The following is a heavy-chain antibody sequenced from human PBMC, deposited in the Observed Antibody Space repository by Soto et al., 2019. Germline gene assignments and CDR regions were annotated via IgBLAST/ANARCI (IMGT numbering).Heavy chain of an antibody. J-gene: IGHJ4*02. CDR2: IVVGSGNT. V-gene: IGHV1-58*01. D-gene: IGHD2-15*01. CDR3: ARSPLPYCSGGSCYSKAYYFDY. CDR1: GFTFTSSA. Sequence: SVKVSCKASGFTFTSSAVQWVRQARGQRLEWIGWIVVGSGNTNYAQKFQERVTITRDMSTSTAYMELSSLRSEDTAVYYCARSPLPYCSGGSCYSKAYYFDYWGQGTLVTVSS.